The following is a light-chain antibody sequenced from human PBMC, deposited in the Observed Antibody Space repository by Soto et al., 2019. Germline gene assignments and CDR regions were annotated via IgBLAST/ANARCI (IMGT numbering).Light chain of an antibody. CDR2: GAF. CDR1: PSVPNY. CDR3: QQRSNWPPS. J-gene: IGKJ5*01. Sequence: EIFLTQARFTRSLSPVAIATLSCRASPSVPNYLAWYQQKPGQAPRLLIYGAFNRATGIPARFSGSGSGTDFTLTISSLEPEDFAVYYCQQRSNWPPSFGQGTRLEI. V-gene: IGKV3-11*01.